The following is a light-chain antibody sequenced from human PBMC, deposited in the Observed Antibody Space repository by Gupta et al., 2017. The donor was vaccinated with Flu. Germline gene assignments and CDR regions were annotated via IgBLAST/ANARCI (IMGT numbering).Light chain of an antibody. Sequence: EIVLTQSPGTLPLSPGERATISCRASQSVRSDYLAWYQQKPGQAPRLLIHGVFMRATGIPDKFSGSGSGTDFTLTVSGLEPEDSAVYYCQQYADSPLTFGGGTKVEI. CDR1: QSVRSDY. CDR2: GVF. CDR3: QQYADSPLT. J-gene: IGKJ4*01. V-gene: IGKV3-20*01.